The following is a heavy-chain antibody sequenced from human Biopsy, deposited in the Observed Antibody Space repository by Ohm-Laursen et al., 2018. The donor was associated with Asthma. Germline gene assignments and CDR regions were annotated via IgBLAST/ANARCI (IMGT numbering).Heavy chain of an antibody. Sequence: GTLSLTCVVYGGSFSAYYWSWVRQPPGKGLEWIAEINHSGSTNYNPSLKSRVTMSVDTSKNQLFLNLSSVTAADTAVYYCARAASTTVFWSGYSHNWFDPWGQGTLVTVSS. D-gene: IGHD3-3*01. CDR2: INHSGST. J-gene: IGHJ5*02. CDR1: GGSFSAYY. V-gene: IGHV4-34*01. CDR3: ARAASTTVFWSGYSHNWFDP.